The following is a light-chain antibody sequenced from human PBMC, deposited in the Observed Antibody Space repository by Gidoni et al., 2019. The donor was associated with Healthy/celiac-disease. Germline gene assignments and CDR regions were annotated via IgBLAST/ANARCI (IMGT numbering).Light chain of an antibody. V-gene: IGKV3-15*01. CDR2: CAS. CDR3: QQYNNWLGT. Sequence: EIVMPQSPATLSLSPGASVTLSFRASQSGSSNLAWYQQKPGQAPRLLIYCASTRATGIPARFSGSGSGTEFTLTISSLQSEDFAVYYCQQYNNWLGTFGQGTKVEIK. J-gene: IGKJ1*01. CDR1: QSGSSN.